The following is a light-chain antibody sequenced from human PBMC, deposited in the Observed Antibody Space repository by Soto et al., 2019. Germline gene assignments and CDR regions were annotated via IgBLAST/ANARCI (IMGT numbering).Light chain of an antibody. V-gene: IGLV1-40*01. CDR3: QSYDISLHNYV. J-gene: IGLJ1*01. CDR1: SSNIGADYG. CDR2: GDN. Sequence: QSVLTQPPSVSGAPGQRVTISCTGSSSNIGADYGVHWYQHLPGTAPKLLIYGDNNRPSGVPDRFSGSKSGTSASLAITRLQAEDEADYYCQSYDISLHNYVFGTGTKVTVL.